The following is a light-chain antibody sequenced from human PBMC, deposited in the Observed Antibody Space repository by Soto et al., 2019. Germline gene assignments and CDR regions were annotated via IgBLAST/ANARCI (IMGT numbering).Light chain of an antibody. CDR3: QQRSNWLT. CDR2: DAS. CDR1: QSVSSNY. V-gene: IGKV3D-20*02. J-gene: IGKJ4*01. Sequence: IVLTQSPGTLSLSPGERATLSCRAGQSVSSNYLAWYQQKPGQAPRLLIYDASNRATGIPARFSGSGSGTDFTLTISSLEPEDFAVYYCQQRSNWLTFGGGTKVDIK.